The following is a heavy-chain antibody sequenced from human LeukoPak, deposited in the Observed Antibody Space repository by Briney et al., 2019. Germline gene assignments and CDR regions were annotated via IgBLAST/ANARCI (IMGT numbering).Heavy chain of an antibody. CDR2: IYHVGST. CDR3: AAIVTMPFDY. V-gene: IGHV4-4*02. D-gene: IGHD4/OR15-4a*01. J-gene: IGHJ4*02. Sequence: SETLSLTCAVSGGSISSSNWWSWVRQPPGKGLEWIGEIYHVGSTNYNPSLKSRVTISVDKPKNQFSLRLNSVTAADTAVYYCAAIVTMPFDYWGQGTLATVSS. CDR1: GGSISSSNW.